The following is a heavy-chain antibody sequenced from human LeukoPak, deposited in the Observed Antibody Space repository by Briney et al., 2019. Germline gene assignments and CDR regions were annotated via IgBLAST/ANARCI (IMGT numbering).Heavy chain of an antibody. D-gene: IGHD6-13*01. CDR2: INHSGST. J-gene: IGHJ4*02. CDR3: ARARVWAAAGIGFDY. CDR1: GGSFSGYY. V-gene: IGHV4-34*01. Sequence: PSETLSLTCAVYGGSFSGYYWSWIRQPPGKGLEWIGEINHSGSTNYNPSLKSRVTISVDTSKNQFSLKLSSVTAADTAVYYCARARVWAAAGIGFDYWGQGTLVTVSS.